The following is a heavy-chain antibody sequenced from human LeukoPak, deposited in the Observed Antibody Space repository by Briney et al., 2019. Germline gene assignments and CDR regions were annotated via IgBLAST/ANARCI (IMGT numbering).Heavy chain of an antibody. V-gene: IGHV1-69*04. D-gene: IGHD3-22*01. CDR3: ARDLDYYDSSGYYNYYYGMDV. CDR2: IIPIFGIA. Sequence: SVKVSCRASGGTFSSYAISWVRQAPGQGLEWMGRIIPIFGIANYAQKFQGRVTITADKSTSTAYMELSSLRSEDTAVYYCARDLDYYDSSGYYNYYYGMDVWGQGTTVTVSS. CDR1: GGTFSSYA. J-gene: IGHJ6*02.